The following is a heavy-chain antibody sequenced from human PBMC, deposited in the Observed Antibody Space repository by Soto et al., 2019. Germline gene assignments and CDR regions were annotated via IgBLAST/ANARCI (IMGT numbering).Heavy chain of an antibody. CDR3: ASLDSAAAGPAL. CDR2: IYHSGST. CDR1: GGSISSSNW. Sequence: QVQLQESGPGLVKPSGTLSLTCAVSGGSISSSNWWSWVRQPPGKGLEWIGEIYHSGSTNYNPSLKSRVTRSVHKSKNQFSLKLSSVTAADTAVYYCASLDSAAAGPALWGQGTLVTVSS. J-gene: IGHJ4*02. D-gene: IGHD6-13*01. V-gene: IGHV4-4*02.